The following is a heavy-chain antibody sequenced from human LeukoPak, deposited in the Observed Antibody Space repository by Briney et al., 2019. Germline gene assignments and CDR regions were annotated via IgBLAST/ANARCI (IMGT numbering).Heavy chain of an antibody. CDR2: IYHSGGT. J-gene: IGHJ5*02. CDR1: GYSISSGYY. CDR3: ARSQDHDYGDYEDWFDP. D-gene: IGHD4-17*01. V-gene: IGHV4-38-2*02. Sequence: SETLSLTCTVSGYSISSGYYWGWIRPPPGKGLEWIGSIYHSGGTYYNPSLKSRVTMSVDTSKNQFSLKLSSVTAADTAVYYCARSQDHDYGDYEDWFDPWGQGTLVTVSS.